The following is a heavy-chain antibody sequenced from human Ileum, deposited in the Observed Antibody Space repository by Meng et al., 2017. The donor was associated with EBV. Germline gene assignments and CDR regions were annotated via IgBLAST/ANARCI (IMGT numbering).Heavy chain of an antibody. Sequence: QLALLERGPGLVQPFETLAVTCYGSRYSTCNRYLYWAWLRQIPGEGLEWIASMYRSGSTYYDQTFKSRFTISLDRSKNQFSLKLSSVTAADMAVYYSARDPAYPRGLFDSWGQGTLVTVSS. D-gene: IGHD3-10*01. CDR1: RYSTCNRYLY. CDR3: ARDPAYPRGLFDS. V-gene: IGHV4-38-2*02. J-gene: IGHJ4*02. CDR2: MYRSGST.